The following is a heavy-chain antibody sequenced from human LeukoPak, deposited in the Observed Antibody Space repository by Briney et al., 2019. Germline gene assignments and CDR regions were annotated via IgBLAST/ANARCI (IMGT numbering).Heavy chain of an antibody. CDR1: GGTFSSYA. CDR2: IIPIFGTA. Sequence: ASVKVSCKASGGTFSSYAISWVRQAPGQGLEWMGGIIPIFGTANYAQKFQGRGTITADESTSTAYMELSSLRSEDTAVYYCARARPSSSRSLYYYYMDVWGKGTTVTVPS. J-gene: IGHJ6*03. D-gene: IGHD6-6*01. V-gene: IGHV1-69*01. CDR3: ARARPSSSRSLYYYYMDV.